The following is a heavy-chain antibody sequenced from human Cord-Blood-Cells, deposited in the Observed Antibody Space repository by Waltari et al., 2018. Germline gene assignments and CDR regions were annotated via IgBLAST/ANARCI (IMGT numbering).Heavy chain of an antibody. V-gene: IGHV1-2*02. D-gene: IGHD5-12*01. Sequence: QVQLVQCGAEVKKPGGSVKVSCQASGYTFTGYFMHWVCTAPCPGLEWMGWINPNSGGTNYAQKFQGRVTMTRDTSISTAYMELSRLRSDDTAVYYCARGAVYSGYDVDGYNPDYWGQGTLVTVSS. CDR3: ARGAVYSGYDVDGYNPDY. CDR1: GYTFTGYF. CDR2: INPNSGGT. J-gene: IGHJ4*02.